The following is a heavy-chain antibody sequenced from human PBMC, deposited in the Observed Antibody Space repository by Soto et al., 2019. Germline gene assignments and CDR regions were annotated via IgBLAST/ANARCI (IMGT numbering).Heavy chain of an antibody. V-gene: IGHV1-69*13. CDR2: IIPIFGTA. J-gene: IGHJ4*02. CDR1: GGTFSSYA. Sequence: SVKVSCKASGGTFSSYAISWVRQAPGQGLEWMGGIIPIFGTANYAQKFQGRVTITADESTSAAYMELSSLRSEDTAVYYCASPSSHSLDGYNNFDYWGQGTLVTVSS. D-gene: IGHD5-12*01. CDR3: ASPSSHSLDGYNNFDY.